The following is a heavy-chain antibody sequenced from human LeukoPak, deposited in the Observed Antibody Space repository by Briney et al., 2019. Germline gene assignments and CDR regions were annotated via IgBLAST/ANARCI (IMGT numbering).Heavy chain of an antibody. CDR3: ARDTPTVTTPGGLWYFDL. V-gene: IGHV4-31*03. CDR1: GGSISSGGYY. CDR2: IYYSGST. D-gene: IGHD4-17*01. Sequence: KASQTLSLTCTVSGGSISSGGYYWSWIRQHPGKGLEWIGYIYYSGSTYYNPSLKSRVTISVDTSKNQFSLKLSSVTAADTAVYYCARDTPTVTTPGGLWYFDLWGRGTLVTVSS. J-gene: IGHJ2*01.